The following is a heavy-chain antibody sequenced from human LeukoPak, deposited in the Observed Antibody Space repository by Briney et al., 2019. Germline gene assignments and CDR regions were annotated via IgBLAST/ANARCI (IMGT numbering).Heavy chain of an antibody. V-gene: IGHV3-30*04. CDR2: ISYDGSNK. CDR1: GFTFSSYA. D-gene: IGHD2-21*02. CDR3: ARFVVVTEYFDY. J-gene: IGHJ4*02. Sequence: PGGSLRLSCAASGFTFSSYAMHWVRQAPGKGLEWVAVISYDGSNKYYADSVKGRFTISRDNSKNTLYLQMNSLRAEDTAVYYCARFVVVTEYFDYWGQGTLVTVSS.